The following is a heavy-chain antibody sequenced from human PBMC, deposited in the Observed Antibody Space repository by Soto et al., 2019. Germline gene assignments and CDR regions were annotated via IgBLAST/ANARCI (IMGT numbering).Heavy chain of an antibody. D-gene: IGHD2-15*01. CDR2: IHNGGET. CDR1: GFSVSSNY. Sequence: VKSGGGLVQPGGSLRLSCAASGFSVSSNYMNWVRQAPGKGLEWVSIIHNGGETYYADSVKDRFTVSRDNSKNTVFLQMNSLRVEDTAVYYCSRDSWSQYWGQGTLVTVSS. V-gene: IGHV3-66*01. CDR3: SRDSWSQY. J-gene: IGHJ1*01.